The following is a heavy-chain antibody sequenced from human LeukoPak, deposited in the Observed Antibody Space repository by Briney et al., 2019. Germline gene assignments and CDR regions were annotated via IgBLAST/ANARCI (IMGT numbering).Heavy chain of an antibody. J-gene: IGHJ6*02. CDR1: GGTFSSYG. D-gene: IGHD1-1*01. CDR2: IIPIFGTA. Sequence: ASVKVSCKASGGTFSSYGISWVRQAPGQGLEWMGGIIPIFGTANYAQKFQGRVTMTRDTSTNTVYMELSSLRSEDTAVFYCARNEGGGYMDVWGQGTTVTVSS. CDR3: ARNEGGGYMDV. V-gene: IGHV1-69*05.